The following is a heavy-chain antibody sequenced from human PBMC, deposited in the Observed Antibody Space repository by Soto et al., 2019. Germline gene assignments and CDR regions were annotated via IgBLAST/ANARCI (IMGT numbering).Heavy chain of an antibody. V-gene: IGHV3-30-3*01. CDR3: ARPLWRDDYNWEYFDL. D-gene: IGHD4-4*01. Sequence: QVQLVESGGGVVPPGRSLRLSSAASGFTFSSYAMHWVRQAPGKGLEWVAVISYDGSNKYYTDSVKGRFTISRDNSKNTLYLQMNSLRAEDTAVYYCARPLWRDDYNWEYFDLWGRGTLVTVSS. CDR1: GFTFSSYA. J-gene: IGHJ2*01. CDR2: ISYDGSNK.